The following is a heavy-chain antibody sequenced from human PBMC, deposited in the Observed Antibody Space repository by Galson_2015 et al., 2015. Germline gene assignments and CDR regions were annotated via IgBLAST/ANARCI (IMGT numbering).Heavy chain of an antibody. CDR3: AKDKIAAAGTGSRDY. Sequence: SLISWDGGSTYYADSVKGRFTISRDNSKNSLYLQMNSLRTEDTALYYCAKDKIAAAGTGSRDYWGQGTLVTVSS. CDR2: ISWDGGST. D-gene: IGHD6-13*01. V-gene: IGHV3-43*01. J-gene: IGHJ4*02.